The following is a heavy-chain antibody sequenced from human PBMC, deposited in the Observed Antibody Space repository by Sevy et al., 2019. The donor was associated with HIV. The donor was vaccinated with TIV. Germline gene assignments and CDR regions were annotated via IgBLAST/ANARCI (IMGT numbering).Heavy chain of an antibody. CDR2: IKSKTDGGTR. J-gene: IGHJ4*02. CDR1: GFTFSSYA. V-gene: IGHV3-15*01. CDR3: TAGVGTSDFDY. D-gene: IGHD1-26*01. Sequence: GGSLRLSCAASGFTFSSYAMSWVRQAPGKGLEWVGRIKSKTDGGTRDFAAPVKGRFAIARDDSKNTLSLQMDSLKTEDTALYYCTAGVGTSDFDYWGQGILVTVSS.